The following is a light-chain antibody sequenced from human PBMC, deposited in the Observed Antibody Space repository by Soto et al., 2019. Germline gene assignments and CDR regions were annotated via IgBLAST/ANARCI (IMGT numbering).Light chain of an antibody. CDR1: QSVTSSY. V-gene: IGKV3-20*01. Sequence: EIVLTQSPGTLSLSPGERATLACRASQSVTSSYLAWYQQKPGQAPRLLIYGASSRATGIPDRFSGSGSGTDFNLTISRLEPEDFAVYYCQQYGSSLITFGHGTRLEIK. CDR2: GAS. CDR3: QQYGSSLIT. J-gene: IGKJ5*01.